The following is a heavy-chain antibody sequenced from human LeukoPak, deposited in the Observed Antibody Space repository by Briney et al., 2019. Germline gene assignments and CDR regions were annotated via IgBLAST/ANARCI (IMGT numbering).Heavy chain of an antibody. J-gene: IGHJ3*02. CDR3: ARIMGRDAFDI. Sequence: PSETLSLTCTVSGDSISSYYWSWIRQPPGKGLEWIGYIYYGGTTDYNPSLKSRVTTSVDTSKNQFSLKLSSVTAADTAVYYCARIMGRDAFDIWGQGTMVTVSS. CDR2: IYYGGTT. V-gene: IGHV4-59*08. D-gene: IGHD2-8*01. CDR1: GDSISSYY.